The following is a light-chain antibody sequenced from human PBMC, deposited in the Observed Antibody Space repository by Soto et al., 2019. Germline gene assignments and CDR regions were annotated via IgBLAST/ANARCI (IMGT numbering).Light chain of an antibody. CDR3: QQYNTWPPWT. CDR2: GAS. J-gene: IGKJ1*01. CDR1: QSVSSN. Sequence: EIVMTQSPATLSVSPGERATLSCRASQSVSSNLAWYQQKPGQAPRLLIYGASTRATSVPARFSGSGSGTEFTLTISSLLSEDFAVYYCQQYNTWPPWTFGQGTKVEIK. V-gene: IGKV3-15*01.